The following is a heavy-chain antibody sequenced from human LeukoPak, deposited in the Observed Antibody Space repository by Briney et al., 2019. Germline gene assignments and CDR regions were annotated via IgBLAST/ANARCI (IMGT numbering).Heavy chain of an antibody. CDR1: GFTLSPYT. CDR2: ISSNGGTS. V-gene: IGHV3-64*01. Sequence: GSLRLSCAASGFTLSPYTMHWVRHPPGKGLEYVSAISSNGGTSFYANSVKGRFTISRDNSKNTLYLQMGSLRAEDMAVYYCARPYSSTWYFAFDIWGRGTMVTVSS. D-gene: IGHD6-13*01. J-gene: IGHJ3*02. CDR3: ARPYSSTWYFAFDI.